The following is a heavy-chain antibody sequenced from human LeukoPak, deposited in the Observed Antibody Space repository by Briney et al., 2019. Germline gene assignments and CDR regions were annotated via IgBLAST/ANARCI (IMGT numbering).Heavy chain of an antibody. CDR1: GYSISSGYY. J-gene: IGHJ4*02. D-gene: IGHD1-26*01. Sequence: SETLSLTCSVSGYSISSGYYWGWIRQPPRKGLEWIGNVYHSGTTYKNPSLKSRVSISLDTSNNQFSLKLTSVTAADTAIYYCARLSGAPVRHPIYHFDYWGQGTLVTVSS. CDR3: ARLSGAPVRHPIYHFDY. CDR2: VYHSGTT. V-gene: IGHV4-38-2*01.